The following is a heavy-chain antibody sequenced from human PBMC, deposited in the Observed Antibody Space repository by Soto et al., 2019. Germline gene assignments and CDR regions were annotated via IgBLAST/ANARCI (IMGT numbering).Heavy chain of an antibody. J-gene: IGHJ6*02. Sequence: GGSLRLSCAASGFTFSSYDMHWVRQATGKGLEWVSGIGTAGDTYYPGSVKGRFTISRENAKNSLYLQMNSLRAEDTAVYFCARSSSRHHYGMDVWGQGTTVTVS. CDR3: ARSSSRHHYGMDV. CDR1: GFTFSSYD. D-gene: IGHD6-6*01. CDR2: IGTAGDT. V-gene: IGHV3-13*01.